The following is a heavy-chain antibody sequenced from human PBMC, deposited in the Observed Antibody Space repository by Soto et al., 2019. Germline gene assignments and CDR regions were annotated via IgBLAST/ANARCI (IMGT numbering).Heavy chain of an antibody. J-gene: IGHJ3*02. CDR1: GGTFSSYT. CDR2: IIPILGIA. Sequence: QVQLVQSGAEVKKPGSSVKVSCKASGGTFSSYTISWVRQAPGQGLEWMGRIIPILGIANYAQKFQGRVTMTXXKXTXXAYMELSSLRSEDTAVYYCARDRGITMVRGDAFDIWGQGTMVTVSS. V-gene: IGHV1-69*02. CDR3: ARDRGITMVRGDAFDI. D-gene: IGHD3-10*01.